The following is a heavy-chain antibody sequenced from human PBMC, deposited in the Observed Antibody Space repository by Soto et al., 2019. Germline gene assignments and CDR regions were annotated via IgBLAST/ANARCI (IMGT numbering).Heavy chain of an antibody. J-gene: IGHJ6*02. CDR2: IRSSSSTI. CDR3: ARDSPTNTDNWNTPSYYYYGMDV. CDR1: GFTFSSYS. Sequence: EVQLVESGGGLVQPGGSLRLSCAASGFTFSSYSMNWVRQAPGKGLEWVSYIRSSSSTIYYSDSVKGRFTISRDNAKNPLYLQMNSLRDEDTAVYYCARDSPTNTDNWNTPSYYYYGMDVWGQGTTVTVSS. D-gene: IGHD1-20*01. V-gene: IGHV3-48*02.